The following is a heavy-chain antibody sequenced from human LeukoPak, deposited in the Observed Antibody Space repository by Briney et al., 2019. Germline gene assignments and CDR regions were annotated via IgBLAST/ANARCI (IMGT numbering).Heavy chain of an antibody. Sequence: SVKDSCKNSGGTFSSYAISWVRQAPGQGLEWMGGIIPIFGTANYAQKFQGRVTITADESTSTAYMELSSLRSEDTAVYYCARGVVVPAATLYYYYGMDVWGQGTTVTVSS. CDR1: GGTFSSYA. CDR2: IIPIFGTA. CDR3: ARGVVVPAATLYYYYGMDV. V-gene: IGHV1-69*13. D-gene: IGHD2-2*01. J-gene: IGHJ6*02.